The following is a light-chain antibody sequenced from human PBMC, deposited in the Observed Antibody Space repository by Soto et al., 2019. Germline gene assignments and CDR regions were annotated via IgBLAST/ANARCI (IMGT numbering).Light chain of an antibody. Sequence: EIVMTQSPATLSVSPGEIATLSFSASQSVSSNLAWYQQKPGQAPSLLIYGAFTRATGVPARFSGTGSGTEFTLTISSLQSEDFALYYCQQYNDWPLTFGQGTKVDIK. CDR2: GAF. J-gene: IGKJ1*01. CDR3: QQYNDWPLT. V-gene: IGKV3-15*01. CDR1: QSVSSN.